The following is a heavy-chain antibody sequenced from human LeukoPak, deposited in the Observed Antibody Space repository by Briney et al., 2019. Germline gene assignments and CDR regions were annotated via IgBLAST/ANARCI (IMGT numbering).Heavy chain of an antibody. D-gene: IGHD5-24*01. CDR1: GYTFTSYG. V-gene: IGHV1-18*01. CDR2: ISAYNGNT. Sequence: ASVKVSCKASGYTFTSYGISWVRQAPGQGLEWMGWISAYNGNTNYAQKFQGRVTITADESTSTAYMELSSLRSEDTAVYYCAREGEMATIPDLFDYWGQGTLVTVSS. J-gene: IGHJ4*02. CDR3: AREGEMATIPDLFDY.